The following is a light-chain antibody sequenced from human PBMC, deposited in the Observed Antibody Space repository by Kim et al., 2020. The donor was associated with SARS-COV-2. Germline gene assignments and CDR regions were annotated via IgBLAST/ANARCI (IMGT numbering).Light chain of an antibody. J-gene: IGLJ2*01. CDR3: QAWDSSTVV. CDR1: KLGDKY. V-gene: IGLV3-1*01. CDR2: QDS. Sequence: SYELTQPPSVSVFPGQTASITCSGDKLGDKYACLYQQKPGQSPVLVIYQDSKRPSGIPERFSGSNSGNTATLTISGTQAMDEADYYCQAWDSSTVVFGGGTQLTVL.